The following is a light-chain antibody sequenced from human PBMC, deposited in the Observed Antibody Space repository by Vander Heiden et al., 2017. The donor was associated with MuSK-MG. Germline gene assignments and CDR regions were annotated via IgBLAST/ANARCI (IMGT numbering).Light chain of an antibody. Sequence: EIVLTQSPGTLSLSPGDRATLSCRASQSVNTFLDWYQQRPGQAPRLLIYDASKRATGIPARFSGSGSGTDFTLTISSLEPEDFAVYFCQQRSNWPPSTFAQETRPE. J-gene: IGKJ5*01. V-gene: IGKV3-11*01. CDR2: DAS. CDR3: QQRSNWPPST. CDR1: QSVNTF.